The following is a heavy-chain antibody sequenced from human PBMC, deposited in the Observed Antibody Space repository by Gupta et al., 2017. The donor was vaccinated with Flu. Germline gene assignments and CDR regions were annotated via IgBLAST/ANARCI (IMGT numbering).Heavy chain of an antibody. CDR2: ISYDGSNK. J-gene: IGHJ4*02. V-gene: IGHV3-30*18. D-gene: IGHD3-22*01. CDR3: AKDPSGFYDSSGYPHDY. CDR1: GFTFCSYG. Sequence: QVQLVESGGGVVPPGGSLGVSFASSGFTFCSYGMPLVRQAPGKGLEWVAVISYDGSNKYYADSVKGRFTISRDNSKNTLYLQMNSLRAEDTAVYYCAKDPSGFYDSSGYPHDYWGQGTLVTVSS.